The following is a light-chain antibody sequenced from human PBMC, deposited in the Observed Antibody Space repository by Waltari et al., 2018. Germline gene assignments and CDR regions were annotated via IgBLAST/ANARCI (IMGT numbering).Light chain of an antibody. CDR1: QDITSY. CDR3: QQGKSFPLT. CDR2: AAS. V-gene: IGKV1-12*01. J-gene: IGKJ4*01. Sequence: DIQMPQFPSSVSASVGDSVTITCRASQDITSYLAWYQQKPGKAPKPLMYAASSLLSGVPSRFSGSGSGTDFTLTISSLQPEDFATYYCQQGKSFPLTFGGGTKVEIK.